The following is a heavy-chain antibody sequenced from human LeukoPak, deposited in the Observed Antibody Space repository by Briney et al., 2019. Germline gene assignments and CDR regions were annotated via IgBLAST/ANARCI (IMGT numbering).Heavy chain of an antibody. CDR2: ISAYNGNT. CDR1: GYTFTSYG. V-gene: IGHV1-18*01. J-gene: IGHJ6*03. CDR3: AQDSAMVRGNYYMDV. D-gene: IGHD3-10*01. Sequence: ASVKVSCKASGYTFTSYGISWVRQAPGQGLEWMGWISAYNGNTNYAQKFQGRVTITADKSTTTVYMELSSLRIDDTAIYYCAQDSAMVRGNYYMDVWGKGTTVTISS.